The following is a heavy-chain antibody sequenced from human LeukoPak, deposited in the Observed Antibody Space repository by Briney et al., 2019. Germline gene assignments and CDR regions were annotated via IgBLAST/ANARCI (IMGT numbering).Heavy chain of an antibody. D-gene: IGHD2-2*01. J-gene: IGHJ5*02. CDR3: AKGCRSDSCDSSRWFGP. Sequence: GGSLRLSCVASGFTFSSYALSWVRQAPGKGLEWVSGISASGAATYYADSVKGRFTISRDNSKNTVYLQMDSLRAEDTAVYSCAKGCRSDSCDSSRWFGPWGQGTLVSVSS. V-gene: IGHV3-23*01. CDR1: GFTFSSYA. CDR2: ISASGAAT.